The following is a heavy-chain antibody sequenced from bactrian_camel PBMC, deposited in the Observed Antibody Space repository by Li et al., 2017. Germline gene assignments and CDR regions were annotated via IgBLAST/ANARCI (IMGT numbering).Heavy chain of an antibody. Sequence: VQLVESGGGSAQAGGSLRLSCEASGRTYTNWVMGWFRQAPGKEREGVASIDKNGKTDYADSVKGRFTIYQDDTKNMVHLQMSTLKPEDTAMYYCAARPLGPVDLVLQYLNVLSADEYNYWGQGTQVTVS. CDR2: IDKNGKT. D-gene: IGHD2*01. CDR1: GRTYTNWV. V-gene: IGHV3S53*01. CDR3: AARPLGPVDLVLQYLNVLSADEYNY. J-gene: IGHJ4*01.